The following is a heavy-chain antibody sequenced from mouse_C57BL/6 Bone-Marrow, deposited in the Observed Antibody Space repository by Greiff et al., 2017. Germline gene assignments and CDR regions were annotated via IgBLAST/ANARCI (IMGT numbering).Heavy chain of an antibody. Sequence: QVTLKVCGPGILQSSQTLSLTCSFSGFSLSTSGMGVSWIRQPSGKGLEWLAHIYWDDDKRYNPSLKSRLTISKDTSRNQVFLKITSVDTADTATYYCARREGYDYDAPFAYWGQGTLVTVSA. CDR2: IYWDDDK. V-gene: IGHV8-12*01. D-gene: IGHD2-4*01. CDR3: ARREGYDYDAPFAY. J-gene: IGHJ3*01. CDR1: GFSLSTSGMG.